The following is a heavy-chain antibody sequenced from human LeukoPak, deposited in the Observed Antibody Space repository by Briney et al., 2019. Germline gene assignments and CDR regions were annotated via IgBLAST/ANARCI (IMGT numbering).Heavy chain of an antibody. CDR3: TRRDYGDYSSYYYYGMDV. D-gene: IGHD4-17*01. CDR2: IISKANSYAT. V-gene: IGHV3-73*01. CDR1: GFTFSGSA. J-gene: IGHJ6*02. Sequence: QTGGSLRLSCAASGFTFSGSAMHWVRQASGKGLEWVGRIISKANSYATAYAASVKGRFTISRDDSKNTAYLQMKSLKTEDTAVYYCTRRDYGDYSSYYYYGMDVWGQGTTVTVSS.